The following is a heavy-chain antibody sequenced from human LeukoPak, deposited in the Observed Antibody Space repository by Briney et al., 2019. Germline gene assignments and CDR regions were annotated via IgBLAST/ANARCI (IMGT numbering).Heavy chain of an antibody. V-gene: IGHV3-23*01. J-gene: IGHJ4*02. CDR2: ISGSGGST. D-gene: IGHD3-22*01. CDR1: GFTFSSYA. CDR3: AKDLGNYYDSSGYYYVDYFDY. Sequence: GGSLRLSCAASGFTFSSYAMSWVRQPPGEGLEWVSAISGSGGSTYYADSVKGRFTISRDNSKNTLYLQMNSLRAEDTAVYYCAKDLGNYYDSSGYYYVDYFDYWGQGTLVTVSS.